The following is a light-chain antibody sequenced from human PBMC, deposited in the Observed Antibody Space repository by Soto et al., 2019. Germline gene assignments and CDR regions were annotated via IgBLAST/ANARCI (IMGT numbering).Light chain of an antibody. CDR2: GAS. CDR3: QQYDNSPVT. CDR1: QSVSSSY. J-gene: IGKJ1*01. Sequence: EMVLTQSQGTLSLSPGEGATLSCRASQSVSSSYLAWYQQKPGQAPRLLIYGASSRATGIPDRFSGGGSVTDFTLTISRLEPEDFAVYYCQQYDNSPVTFGQGTTVPIK. V-gene: IGKV3-20*01.